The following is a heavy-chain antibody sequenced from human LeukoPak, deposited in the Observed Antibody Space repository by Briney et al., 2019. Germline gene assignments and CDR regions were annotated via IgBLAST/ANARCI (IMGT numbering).Heavy chain of an antibody. J-gene: IGHJ6*02. CDR1: GFTFSSYG. Sequence: QPGRSLRLSCAASGFTFSSYGMHWVRQAPGKGLEWVAVISYDGSNKYYADSVKGRFTISRDNSKNTLYLQMNSLRAEDTAVYYCAKDLNYVDFWSGKLYYYYYYGMDVWGQGTTVTVSS. V-gene: IGHV3-30*18. CDR2: ISYDGSNK. CDR3: AKDLNYVDFWSGKLYYYYYYGMDV. D-gene: IGHD3-3*01.